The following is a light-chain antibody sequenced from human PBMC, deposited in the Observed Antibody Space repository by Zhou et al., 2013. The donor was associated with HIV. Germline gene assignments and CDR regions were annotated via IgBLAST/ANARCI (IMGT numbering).Light chain of an antibody. CDR3: QQYNSYSSWT. V-gene: IGKV1-5*01. Sequence: DIQMTQSPSSLSASIGDRVTITCRASQTISRYLNWYQQKPGKAPKLLIYDASSVQSGVPSRFTGSGSGTEFTLTISSLQPDDFATYYCQQYNSYSSWTFGQGTKVEI. J-gene: IGKJ1*01. CDR1: QTISRY. CDR2: DAS.